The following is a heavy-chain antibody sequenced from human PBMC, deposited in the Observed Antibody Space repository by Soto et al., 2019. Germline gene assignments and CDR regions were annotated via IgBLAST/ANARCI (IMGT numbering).Heavy chain of an antibody. CDR3: ARDSYDFWSGYFIYGMDV. J-gene: IGHJ6*02. V-gene: IGHV1-69*06. D-gene: IGHD3-3*01. CDR2: IIPIFGTA. CDR1: GGTFSSYA. Sequence: ASGKVSCKASGGTFSSYAISWVRQAPGQGLEWMGGIIPIFGTANYAQKFQGRVTITADKSTSTAYMELSSLRSEDTAVYYCARDSYDFWSGYFIYGMDVWGQGTTVTVSS.